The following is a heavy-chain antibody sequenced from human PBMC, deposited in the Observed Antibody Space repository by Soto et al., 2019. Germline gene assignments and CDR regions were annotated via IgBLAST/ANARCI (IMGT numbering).Heavy chain of an antibody. D-gene: IGHD4-17*01. J-gene: IGHJ4*02. CDR3: ARHPLDYGDYGYFDY. V-gene: IGHV5-10-1*01. Sequence: GESLKISCKGSGYSFTSYWISWVRQMPGKGLEWMGRIDPSDSYTNYSPSFQGHVTISADKPITTAYLQWSSLKASDTAMYYCARHPLDYGDYGYFDYWGQGTLVTVSS. CDR2: IDPSDSYT. CDR1: GYSFTSYW.